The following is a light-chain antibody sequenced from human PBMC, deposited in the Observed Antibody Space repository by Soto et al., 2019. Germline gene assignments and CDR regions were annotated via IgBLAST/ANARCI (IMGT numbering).Light chain of an antibody. J-gene: IGLJ1*01. V-gene: IGLV2-23*02. CDR2: EVS. Sequence: QSVLPQPASVSGSPGQSITISCTGTSSDVGSYNLVSWYQQHPGKAPKLMIYEVSKRPSGVSNRFSGSKSGNTASLTISGLQAEDEADYYCCSYAGSSTYVFGTGDQGHRP. CDR1: SSDVGSYNL. CDR3: CSYAGSSTYV.